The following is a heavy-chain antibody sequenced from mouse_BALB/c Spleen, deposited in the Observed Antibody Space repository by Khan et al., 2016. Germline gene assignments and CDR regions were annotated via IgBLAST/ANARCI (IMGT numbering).Heavy chain of an antibody. CDR2: ISTYYGDT. V-gene: IGHV1S137*01. J-gene: IGHJ4*01. CDR3: AREGLNYDYAMDY. CDR1: GYTFTDYA. D-gene: IGHD2-1*01. Sequence: QVQLKQSGAELVRPGVSVKISCKGSGYTFTDYAMHWVKQSHAKSLEWLGVISTYYGDTAYNQKFKDKATMTVDKSSSTAYMELARLTSEDSAIYYCAREGLNYDYAMDYWGQGTSVTVSA.